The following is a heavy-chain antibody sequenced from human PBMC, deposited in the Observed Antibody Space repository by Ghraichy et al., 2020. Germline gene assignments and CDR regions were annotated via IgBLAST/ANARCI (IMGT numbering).Heavy chain of an antibody. J-gene: IGHJ6*03. CDR1: GFTFSSYA. V-gene: IGHV3-23*01. D-gene: IGHD2-2*01. CDR2: ISGSGGST. Sequence: LLLTCAASGFTFSSYAMSWVRQAPGKGLEWVSAISGSGGSTYYADSVKGRFTISRDNSKNTLYLQMNSLRAEDTAVYYCAKDVRYCSSTSCYASDYMDVWGKGTTVTVSS. CDR3: AKDVRYCSSTSCYASDYMDV.